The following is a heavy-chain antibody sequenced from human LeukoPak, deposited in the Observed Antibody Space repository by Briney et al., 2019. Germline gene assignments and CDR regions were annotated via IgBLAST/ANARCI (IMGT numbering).Heavy chain of an antibody. J-gene: IGHJ4*02. CDR3: ARGSSSDYYDSSGYYSGY. D-gene: IGHD3-22*01. CDR2: IYSGGST. CDR1: GFTVSSNY. Sequence: GGSLRLSCAASGFTVSSNYMSWVRQAPGKGLEWVSVIYSGGSTYYADSVKGRFTISRDNSKNTLYLQMNSLRAEDTAVYYCARGSSSDYYDSSGYYSGYWGQGTLVTVSS. V-gene: IGHV3-53*01.